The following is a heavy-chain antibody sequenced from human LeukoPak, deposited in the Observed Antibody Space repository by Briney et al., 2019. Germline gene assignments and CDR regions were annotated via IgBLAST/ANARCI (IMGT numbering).Heavy chain of an antibody. CDR3: ARRGLPDV. D-gene: IGHD2-15*01. Sequence: PGGSLRLSCEASGFSFSRYSMYWVRQAPGKGLEWVSYISGSATTIYYADSVKGRFTISRDNAKNSLNLQMNNLRVEDTAVYYCARRGLPDVWGKGTTVTVSS. J-gene: IGHJ6*04. CDR1: GFSFSRYS. CDR2: ISGSATTI. V-gene: IGHV3-48*04.